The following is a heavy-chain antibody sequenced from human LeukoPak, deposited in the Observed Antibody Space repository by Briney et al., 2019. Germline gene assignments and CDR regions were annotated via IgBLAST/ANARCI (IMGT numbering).Heavy chain of an antibody. D-gene: IGHD1-1*01. CDR2: MNPNSGNT. CDR1: GYTFTSYV. Sequence: VASVKVSCKASGYTFTSYVINWVRQATGQGLEWMGWMNPNSGNTGYAQKFQGRVTMTRSTSISTAYMELSSLRSEDTAVYYCARGDPTGTTGGWFDPWGQGTLVTVSS. V-gene: IGHV1-8*01. J-gene: IGHJ5*02. CDR3: ARGDPTGTTGGWFDP.